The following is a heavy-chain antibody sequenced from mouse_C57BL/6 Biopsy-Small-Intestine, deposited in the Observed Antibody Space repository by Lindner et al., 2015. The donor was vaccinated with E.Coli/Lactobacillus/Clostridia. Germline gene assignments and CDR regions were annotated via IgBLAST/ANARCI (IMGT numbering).Heavy chain of an antibody. CDR2: VFAYNGNT. D-gene: IGHD2-5*01. Sequence: SVKVSCKTFGYDFRRYGISWVRQAPGQGLEWVGWVFAYNGNTNYAQKFKGRVIMTTDTSTSTAYMEVRSLRSDDTAVFYCARDDYSDYDGKPYGMDVWGQGTTVTVSS. J-gene: IGHJ1*01. CDR1: GYDFRRYG. CDR3: ARDDYSDYDGKPYGMDV. V-gene: IGHV1-66*01.